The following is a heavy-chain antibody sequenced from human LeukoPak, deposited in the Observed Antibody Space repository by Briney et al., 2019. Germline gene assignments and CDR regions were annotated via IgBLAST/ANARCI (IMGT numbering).Heavy chain of an antibody. V-gene: IGHV3-30*03. J-gene: IGHJ4*02. D-gene: IGHD3-10*01. CDR1: GFTLSDYG. CDR3: ARYYGSGSLDY. Sequence: GGSLRLSCAASGFTLSDYGMHWVRQAPGKGLEWVALISYDGSNKYYADSVKGRFTISRDTSKNTLHLQMDSLRVEDTAMYYCARYYGSGSLDYWGQGTLVTVSS. CDR2: ISYDGSNK.